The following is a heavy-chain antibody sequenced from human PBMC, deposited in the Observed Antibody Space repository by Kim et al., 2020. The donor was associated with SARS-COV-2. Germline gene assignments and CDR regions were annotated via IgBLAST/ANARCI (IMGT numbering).Heavy chain of an antibody. D-gene: IGHD3-10*01. V-gene: IGHV1-8*01. J-gene: IGHJ4*02. Sequence: YAQKFQRRVTMTKNTSISTAYMELSSLTSEDTAVYYCARLGDVRGVRALDYWGQGALVTVSS. CDR3: ARLGDVRGVRALDY.